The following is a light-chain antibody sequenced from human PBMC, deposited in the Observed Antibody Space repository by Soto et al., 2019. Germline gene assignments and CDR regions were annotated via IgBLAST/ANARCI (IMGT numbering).Light chain of an antibody. CDR1: SSDVGGYSY. V-gene: IGLV2-14*01. J-gene: IGLJ1*01. Sequence: QSALTQPASVSGSPGQSITISCTGTSSDVGGYSYVSWYQQHPGKAPKLMIYDVNNRPSWVSNRFSGSKSGNTASLTISGLQAEDEADYYCSSYTYSSTLYVFGTGTKRTVL. CDR3: SSYTYSSTLYV. CDR2: DVN.